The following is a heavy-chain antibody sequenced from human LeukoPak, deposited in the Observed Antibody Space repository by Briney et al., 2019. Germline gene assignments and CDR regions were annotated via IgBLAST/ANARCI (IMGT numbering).Heavy chain of an antibody. CDR1: GFTFDDYA. J-gene: IGHJ4*02. V-gene: IGHV3-9*01. Sequence: GGSLRLSCAASGFTFDDYAMHWVRQAPGKGLEWVSGISWNSGSIGYADSVKGRFTISRDNAKNSLYLQMNSLRAEDTALYYCANLLRWEPYWGQGTLVTVSS. CDR2: ISWNSGSI. D-gene: IGHD4-23*01. CDR3: ANLLRWEPY.